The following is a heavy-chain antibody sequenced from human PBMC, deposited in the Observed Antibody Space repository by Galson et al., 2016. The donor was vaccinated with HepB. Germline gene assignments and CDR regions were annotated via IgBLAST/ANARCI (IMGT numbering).Heavy chain of an antibody. CDR2: INHSGSA. D-gene: IGHD3-3*01. J-gene: IGHJ4*02. Sequence: SETLSLTCTVSGGSFSGYYWSWIRQSPGKGLEWIGEINHSGSANYNPSLKSRITTSIDTSKNQFSLRLSSVTAADTALYYCERGRAYYDPVSGFYPSNKYSCEYGGQGALVTVSS. V-gene: IGHV4-34*01. CDR3: ERGRAYYDPVSGFYPSNKYSCEY. CDR1: GGSFSGYY.